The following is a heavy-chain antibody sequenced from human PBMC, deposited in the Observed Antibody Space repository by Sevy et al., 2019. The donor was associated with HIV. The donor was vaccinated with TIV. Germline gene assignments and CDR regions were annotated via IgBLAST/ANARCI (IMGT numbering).Heavy chain of an antibody. D-gene: IGHD3-22*01. CDR2: IYTSGST. J-gene: IGHJ3*02. V-gene: IGHV4-4*07. CDR1: GGSVSSYY. CDR3: ARDRDGIDSSGTDAFDI. Sequence: SETLSLTCTVSGGSVSSYYWSWIRQPAGKGLEWIERIYTSGSTNYNPSLKSRVTMSVDTSKNQFSLKLSSVTAADTAVYYCARDRDGIDSSGTDAFDIWGQGTMVTVSS.